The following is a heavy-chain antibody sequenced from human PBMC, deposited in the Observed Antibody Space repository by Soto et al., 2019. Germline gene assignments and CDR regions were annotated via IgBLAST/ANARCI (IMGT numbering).Heavy chain of an antibody. CDR1: GFTVSSNY. V-gene: IGHV3-66*01. D-gene: IGHD6-13*01. Sequence: EVQLVESGGGLVQPGGSLRLSCAASGFTVSSNYMSWVRQAPGKGLEWVSVIYSGGSTYYADSVKGRFTISRDNSKNTLYLQMNSLRAEDTAVYYCASSRPFLRSFDYWGQGTLVTVSS. J-gene: IGHJ4*02. CDR3: ASSRPFLRSFDY. CDR2: IYSGGST.